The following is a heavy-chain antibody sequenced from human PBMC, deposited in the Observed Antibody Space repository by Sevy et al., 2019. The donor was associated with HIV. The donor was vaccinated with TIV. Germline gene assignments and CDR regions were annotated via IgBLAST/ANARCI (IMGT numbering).Heavy chain of an antibody. Sequence: GGSLRLSFAASGFTFSSSSMTWVRQAPGRGLEGVATISRGGSEEYYVDSGKGRFTISRDNAKNSLYLQMNSLSAVDTAVYFCARFVSLGYWGQGTLVTVSS. J-gene: IGHJ4*02. D-gene: IGHD6-13*01. V-gene: IGHV3-7*01. CDR1: GFTFSSSS. CDR3: ARFVSLGY. CDR2: ISRGGSEE.